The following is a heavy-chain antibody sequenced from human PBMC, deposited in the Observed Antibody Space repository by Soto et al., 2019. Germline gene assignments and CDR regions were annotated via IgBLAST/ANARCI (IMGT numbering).Heavy chain of an antibody. D-gene: IGHD3-9*01. J-gene: IGHJ3*02. CDR2: IYYSGST. CDR1: GGSIRSSSYS. V-gene: IGHV4-39*01. Sequence: QLQLQESGPGLVKPSETLSLTCTVSGGSIRSSSYSWGWIRQPPGKGLEWIGSIYYSGSTYYNQSRKRRVTMSVDKSNNQFSLKLSSVTAADTAVYYCAIHMPSDTIMAFDSWGQWTMVTVSS. CDR3: AIHMPSDTIMAFDS.